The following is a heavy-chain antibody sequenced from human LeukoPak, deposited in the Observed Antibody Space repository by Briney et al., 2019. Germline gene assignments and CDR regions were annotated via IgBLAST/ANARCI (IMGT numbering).Heavy chain of an antibody. J-gene: IGHJ4*02. CDR3: ARRQMVYAVDY. Sequence: SETLSLTCAVYGGSFSGYYWSWIRQPPGKGLEWIGEINHSGSTNYNPSLKSRVTISVDTSKNQFSLKLSSVTAADTAVYYCARRQMVYAVDYWGQGTLVTVSS. CDR1: GGSFSGYY. CDR2: INHSGST. D-gene: IGHD2-8*01. V-gene: IGHV4-34*01.